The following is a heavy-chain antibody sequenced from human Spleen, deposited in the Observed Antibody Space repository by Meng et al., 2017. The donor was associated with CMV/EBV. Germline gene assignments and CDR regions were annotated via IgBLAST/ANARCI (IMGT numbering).Heavy chain of an antibody. CDR2: IYSGGST. Sequence: GGSLRLSCAASGFTVSSNYMSWVRQAPGKGLEWVSVIYSGGSTYYVDSVKGRFTISRDNSKNTLYLQMDSLRAEDTAVYYRARIMVVIAIPHAFDIWGQGTMVTVSS. CDR1: GFTVSSNY. CDR3: ARIMVVIAIPHAFDI. V-gene: IGHV3-53*01. D-gene: IGHD2-21*01. J-gene: IGHJ3*02.